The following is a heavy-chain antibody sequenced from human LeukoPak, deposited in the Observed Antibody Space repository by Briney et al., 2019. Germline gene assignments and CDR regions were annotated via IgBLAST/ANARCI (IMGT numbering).Heavy chain of an antibody. CDR1: GYTFTSYA. Sequence: VEVSCKASGYTFTSYAMNWVRQAPGQGLEWMGWINTNTGNPTYAQGFTGRFVFSLDTSVSTAYLQISSLKAEDTAVYYCARGYCSGGSCFEIDYWGQGTLVTVSS. CDR2: INTNTGNP. CDR3: ARGYCSGGSCFEIDY. D-gene: IGHD2-15*01. V-gene: IGHV7-4-1*02. J-gene: IGHJ4*02.